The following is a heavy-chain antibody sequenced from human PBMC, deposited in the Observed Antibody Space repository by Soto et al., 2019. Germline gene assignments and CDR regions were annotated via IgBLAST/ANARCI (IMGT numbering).Heavy chain of an antibody. Sequence: LRLSCTVSGSTFGDDAMSWFRSAPGQGLEWVGFIRSKAYWATTEYAACVKGRFTISRDASKTIACPEMNSLNTEATAAFYCTSDPWHYYASSGYSYRGAFDSCVQGTMVTVSS. CDR2: IRSKAYWATT. CDR1: GSTFGDDA. D-gene: IGHD3-22*01. V-gene: IGHV3-49*03. J-gene: IGHJ3*02. CDR3: TSDPWHYYASSGYSYRGAFDS.